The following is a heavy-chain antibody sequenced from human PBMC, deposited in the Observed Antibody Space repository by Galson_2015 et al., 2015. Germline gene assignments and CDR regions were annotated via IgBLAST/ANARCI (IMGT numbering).Heavy chain of an antibody. D-gene: IGHD6-6*01. CDR1: GYTFTSYG. J-gene: IGHJ6*02. CDR2: ISAYNGNT. CDR3: ARLREQYSSSLRNYYYYGMDV. V-gene: IGHV1-18*01. Sequence: QSGAEVKKPGASVKVSCKASGYTFTSYGISWVRQAPGQGLEWMGWISAYNGNTNYAQKLQGRVTMTTDTSTSTAYMELRSLRSDDTAVYYCARLREQYSSSLRNYYYYGMDVWGQGTTVTVSS.